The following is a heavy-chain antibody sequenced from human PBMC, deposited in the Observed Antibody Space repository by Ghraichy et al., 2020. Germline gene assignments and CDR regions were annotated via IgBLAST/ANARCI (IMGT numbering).Heavy chain of an antibody. CDR2: TSYDGSVK. D-gene: IGHD3-10*01. CDR3: ASSSSGSYAAYFDY. V-gene: IGHV3-30-3*01. CDR1: AFSSSDYA. J-gene: IGHJ4*02. Sequence: CAASAFSSSDYAMHWVRQAPGKGLEWVTVTSYDGSVKYYADSVRGRFTISRDNSKNTLYLEMNSLRVEDTAVYFCASSSSGSYAAYFDYWGQGTLVTVSS.